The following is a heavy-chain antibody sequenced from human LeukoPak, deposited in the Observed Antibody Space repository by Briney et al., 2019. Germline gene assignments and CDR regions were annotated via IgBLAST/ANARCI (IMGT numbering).Heavy chain of an antibody. CDR3: ARYSAARVGATLGKYYFDY. CDR1: GGSISSYY. V-gene: IGHV4-59*08. Sequence: SETLSLTCTVSGGSISSYYWSWIRQPPGKGLEWIGYIYYSGSTNYNPSLKSRVTISVDTSKNQLSLKLSSVTAADTAVYYCARYSAARVGATLGKYYFDYWGQGTLVTVSS. J-gene: IGHJ4*02. CDR2: IYYSGST. D-gene: IGHD1-26*01.